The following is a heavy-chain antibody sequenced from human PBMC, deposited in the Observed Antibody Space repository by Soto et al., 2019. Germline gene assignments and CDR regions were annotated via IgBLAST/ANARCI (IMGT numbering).Heavy chain of an antibody. CDR3: AKVSGSYRITPYSYFDL. D-gene: IGHD1-26*01. CDR2: ISGSGGST. J-gene: IGHJ2*01. V-gene: IGHV3-23*01. Sequence: PGGSLRLSCAASGFTFSSYAMSWVRQAPGKGLEWVSAISGSGGSTYCADSVKGRFTISRDNSKNTLYLQMNSLRAEDTAVYYCAKVSGSYRITPYSYFDLWGRGTLVTVSS. CDR1: GFTFSSYA.